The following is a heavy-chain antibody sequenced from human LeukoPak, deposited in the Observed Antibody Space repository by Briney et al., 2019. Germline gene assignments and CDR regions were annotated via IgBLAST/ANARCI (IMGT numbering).Heavy chain of an antibody. J-gene: IGHJ4*02. Sequence: PGGSLRLSCAAYGFSFSDSALHWVRQASVKGLKWVDRIRSKPQSYATAYDESLKGRFTISRDDSKNTAYLQMSSLKIEDTAVYYCTRVGPSTVVDYWGQGTQVTVSS. CDR1: GFSFSDSA. D-gene: IGHD1-26*01. V-gene: IGHV3-73*01. CDR3: TRVGPSTVVDY. CDR2: IRSKPQSYAT.